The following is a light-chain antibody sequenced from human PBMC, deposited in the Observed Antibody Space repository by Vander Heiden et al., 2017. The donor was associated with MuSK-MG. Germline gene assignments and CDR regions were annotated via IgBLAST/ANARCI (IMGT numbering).Light chain of an antibody. Sequence: EIVMTQSPATLSVSPGERATLSCRASQSVSSNLAWYQQKPGQAPRLLIFGASIRASGIPVRFRASASGTEFTLTISSLHSEDFAVYYCHQGNNWPGWTFGQGTKVEIK. CDR3: HQGNNWPGWT. V-gene: IGKV3-15*01. CDR2: GAS. CDR1: QSVSSN. J-gene: IGKJ1*01.